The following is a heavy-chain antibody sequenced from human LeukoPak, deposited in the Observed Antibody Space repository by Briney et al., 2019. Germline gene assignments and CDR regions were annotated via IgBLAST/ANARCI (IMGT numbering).Heavy chain of an antibody. CDR3: ARAPSYYYDSSGYFHFDC. CDR2: IYSGGSS. J-gene: IGHJ4*02. CDR1: GFTVSSNY. D-gene: IGHD3-22*01. Sequence: GGSLILSCAASGFTVSSNYMSWVRQAPGKGLEWVSTIYSGGSSYYAASVKGRFTISRDNSNNTVDLQMNGLRAEDTAVYFCARAPSYYYDSSGYFHFDCWGQGTLVTVSS. V-gene: IGHV3-53*01.